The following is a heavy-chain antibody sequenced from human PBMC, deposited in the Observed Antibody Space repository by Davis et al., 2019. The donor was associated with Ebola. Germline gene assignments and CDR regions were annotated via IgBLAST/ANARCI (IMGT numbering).Heavy chain of an antibody. Sequence: GESLKIPCGASGFTFDDYAMTWVRQVPGKGLEWVSGLNWNGAITGYADSVKGRFTISRDNAKNSLYLQINSLRVEDTAFYYCARDISYIAFDSWGQGTLVTVSS. J-gene: IGHJ4*02. CDR1: GFTFDDYA. D-gene: IGHD3-9*01. CDR2: LNWNGAIT. V-gene: IGHV3-20*04. CDR3: ARDISYIAFDS.